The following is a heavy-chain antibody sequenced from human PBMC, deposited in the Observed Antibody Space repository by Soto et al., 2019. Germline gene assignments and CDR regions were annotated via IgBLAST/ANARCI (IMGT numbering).Heavy chain of an antibody. CDR2: ISYDGSNK. V-gene: IGHV3-30*18. CDR1: GFTFSSYG. CDR3: AKDPLPAAAYYYYMDV. Sequence: QVQLVESGGGVVQPGRSLRLSCAASGFTFSSYGMHWVRQAPGKGLEWVAVISYDGSNKYYADSVKGRFTISRDNSKNTLYLQMNSLRAEDTAVYYCAKDPLPAAAYYYYMDVWGKGTTVTVSS. D-gene: IGHD2-2*01. J-gene: IGHJ6*03.